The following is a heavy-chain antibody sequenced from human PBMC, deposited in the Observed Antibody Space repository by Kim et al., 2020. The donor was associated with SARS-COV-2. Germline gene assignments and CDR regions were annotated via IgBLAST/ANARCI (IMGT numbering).Heavy chain of an antibody. J-gene: IGHJ5*02. V-gene: IGHV3-30*07. CDR3: ARGRYCSSTSCYSNWFDP. D-gene: IGHD2-2*01. Sequence: KGRFTISRDNSKNTLYLQMNSLRAEDTAVYYCARGRYCSSTSCYSNWFDPWGQGTLVTVSS.